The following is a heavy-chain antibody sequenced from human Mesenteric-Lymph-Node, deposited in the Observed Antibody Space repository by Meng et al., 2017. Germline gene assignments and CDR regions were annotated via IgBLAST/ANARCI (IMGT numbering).Heavy chain of an antibody. J-gene: IGHJ4*02. CDR3: ASSDYYRSDY. Sequence: QVQLLESGPGLVKPSDTLFLTCAVSGGSISRSDWWSWVRQPPGKGLEWIGETSHSGSTNYSPSLKSRVTISLDKSKNQLSLKLNSVTAADTAVYYCASSDYYRSDYWGQGTLVTVSS. V-gene: IGHV4-4*02. CDR2: TSHSGST. CDR1: GGSISRSDW. D-gene: IGHD3-22*01.